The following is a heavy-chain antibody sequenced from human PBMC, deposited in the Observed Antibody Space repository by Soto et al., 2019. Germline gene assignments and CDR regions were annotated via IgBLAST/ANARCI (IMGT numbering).Heavy chain of an antibody. J-gene: IGHJ6*03. CDR3: ARGRRLRPNYYYYMDV. V-gene: IGHV4-34*01. D-gene: IGHD4-17*01. CDR1: GGSFSGYY. Sequence: SETLSLTCAVYGGSFSGYYWSWIRQPPGKGLEWIGEINHSGSTNYNPSLKSRVTISVDTSKNQFSLKLSSVTAADTAVYYCARGRRLRPNYYYYMDVWGKGTTVTVSS. CDR2: INHSGST.